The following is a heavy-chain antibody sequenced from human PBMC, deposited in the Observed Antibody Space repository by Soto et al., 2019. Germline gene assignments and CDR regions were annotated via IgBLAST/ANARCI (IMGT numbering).Heavy chain of an antibody. V-gene: IGHV3-11*06. D-gene: IGHD1-7*01. CDR3: ARAGQRYNWNYGVGPFDY. J-gene: IGHJ4*02. Sequence: QVQLVESGGGLVKPGGSLRLSCAASGFTFSDYYMSWIRQAPGKGLEWVSYISSSSSYTNYADSVKGRFTISRDNTKNSLYLQMNSLRAEDTAVYYCARAGQRYNWNYGVGPFDYWGQGTLVTVSS. CDR2: ISSSSSYT. CDR1: GFTFSDYY.